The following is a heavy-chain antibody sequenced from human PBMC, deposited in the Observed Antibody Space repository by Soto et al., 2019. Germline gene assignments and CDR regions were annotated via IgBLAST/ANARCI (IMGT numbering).Heavy chain of an antibody. CDR1: GFTFSSYS. J-gene: IGHJ6*01. D-gene: IGHD3-22*01. Sequence: EVQLVESGGGLVKPGGSLRLSCAASGFTFSSYSMNWVRQAPGKGLEWVSSISSSSSYIYYADSVKGRFTISRDNAKNSLYLQMNSLRAEDTAVYYCARDRVEGYYDSSGYYSNYYYGMDVW. CDR3: ARDRVEGYYDSSGYYSNYYYGMDV. CDR2: ISSSSSYI. V-gene: IGHV3-21*01.